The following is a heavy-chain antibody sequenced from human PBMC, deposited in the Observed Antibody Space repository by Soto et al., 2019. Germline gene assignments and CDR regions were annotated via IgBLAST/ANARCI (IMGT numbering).Heavy chain of an antibody. V-gene: IGHV3-15*07. Sequence: QLVESGGDLVKPGRSLRLSCAVSGFTFSHTWMNWVRQAPGKGLVWVGRIKSKAYGGTRVYAGPVKDRFIISGDYSENTLYLQMHSLKTDDTAVYFRTRQLVYHYAGMDVWGQGTTVTVSS. CDR1: GFTFSHTW. D-gene: IGHD6-6*01. J-gene: IGHJ6*02. CDR3: TRQLVYHYAGMDV. CDR2: IKSKAYGGTR.